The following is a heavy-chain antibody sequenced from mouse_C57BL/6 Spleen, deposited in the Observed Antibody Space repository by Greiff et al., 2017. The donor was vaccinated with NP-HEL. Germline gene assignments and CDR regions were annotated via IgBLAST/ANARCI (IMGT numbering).Heavy chain of an antibody. CDR2: IDPSDSET. J-gene: IGHJ1*03. CDR1: GYTFTSYW. CDR3: ARKGTITTVVDWYFDV. Sequence: QVQLQQPGAELVRPGSSVKLSCKASGYTFTSYWMHWVKQRPIQGLEWIGNIDPSDSETHYNQKFKDKATLTVDKSSSTAYMQLSSLTSEDSAVYYCARKGTITTVVDWYFDVWGTGTTVTVSS. D-gene: IGHD1-1*01. V-gene: IGHV1-52*01.